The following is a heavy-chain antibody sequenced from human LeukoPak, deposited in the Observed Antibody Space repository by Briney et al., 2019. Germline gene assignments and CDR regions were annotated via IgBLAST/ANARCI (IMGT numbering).Heavy chain of an antibody. CDR3: ARGGGQLNYYDSSGPEDY. V-gene: IGHV1-69*01. J-gene: IGHJ4*02. Sequence: ASVTVSCTASGGTFSSYAISWVRQAPGQGLEWMGGIIPIFGTANYAQKFQGRVTITANESTSTAYMELSSLRSEDTAVYYCARGGGQLNYYDSSGPEDYWGQGTLVTVSS. D-gene: IGHD3-22*01. CDR2: IIPIFGTA. CDR1: GGTFSSYA.